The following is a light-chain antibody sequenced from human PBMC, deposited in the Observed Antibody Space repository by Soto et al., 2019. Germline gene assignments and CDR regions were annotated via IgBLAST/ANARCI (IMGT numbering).Light chain of an antibody. CDR1: SSNIGSNY. J-gene: IGLJ3*02. Sequence: QSVLTQPPSASGTPGQRVTISCFGSSSNIGSNYVYWYQQLPGTAPKLLIYSNNQRPSGVPDRFSGSKSGTSASLAISGLRSEDEADYYCAAWDDSLSGHWVFGGGAKLTVL. V-gene: IGLV1-47*02. CDR3: AAWDDSLSGHWV. CDR2: SNN.